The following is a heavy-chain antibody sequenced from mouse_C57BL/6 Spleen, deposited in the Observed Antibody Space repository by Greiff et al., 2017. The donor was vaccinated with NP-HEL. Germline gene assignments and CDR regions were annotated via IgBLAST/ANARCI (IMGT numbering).Heavy chain of an antibody. CDR3: ARSPHYYGSSYWYFDV. CDR2: IYPRDGST. CDR1: GYTFTSYD. V-gene: IGHV1-85*01. Sequence: QVQLQQSGPELVKPGASVKLSCKASGYTFTSYDINWVKQRPGQGLEWIGWIYPRDGSTKYNEKFKGKATLTVATSSSTAYMELHSLTSEDSAVYFCARSPHYYGSSYWYFDVWGTGTTVTVSS. J-gene: IGHJ1*03. D-gene: IGHD1-1*01.